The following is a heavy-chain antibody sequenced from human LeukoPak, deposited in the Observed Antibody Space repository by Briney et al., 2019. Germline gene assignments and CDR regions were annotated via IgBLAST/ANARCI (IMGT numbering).Heavy chain of an antibody. J-gene: IGHJ1*01. CDR1: GFTFRRYW. Sequence: PGGSLRLSCAASGFTFRRYWMSWARQASGKGLEWVANIKQDGSEKYYVDSVKGRFTISRDNAKNSVYLQMNSLRVEDTAVYHCARDQNFQHWGQGTLVTVSS. V-gene: IGHV3-7*04. CDR3: ARDQNFQH. CDR2: IKQDGSEK.